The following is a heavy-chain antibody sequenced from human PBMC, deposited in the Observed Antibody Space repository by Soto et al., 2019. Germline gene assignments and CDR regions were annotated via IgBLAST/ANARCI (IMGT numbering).Heavy chain of an antibody. D-gene: IGHD1-1*01. CDR1: GGSISSSSYY. CDR3: ARDGTIFAALDY. Sequence: SETLSLTCTVSGGSISSSSYYWGWIRQPPGKGLEWIGSIYYSGSTYYNPSLKSRVTISVDTSKNQFSLKLSSVTAADTAVYYCARDGTIFAALDYWGQGTLVTVSS. CDR2: IYYSGST. V-gene: IGHV4-39*02. J-gene: IGHJ4*02.